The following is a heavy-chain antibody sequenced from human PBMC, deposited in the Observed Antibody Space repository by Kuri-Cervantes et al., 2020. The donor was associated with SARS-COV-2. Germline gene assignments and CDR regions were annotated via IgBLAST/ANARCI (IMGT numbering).Heavy chain of an antibody. J-gene: IGHJ4*02. CDR3: AKVKRLLWFGEFDY. CDR2: IDRGGSSV. D-gene: IGHD3-10*01. Sequence: GGSLRLSCAASGFTFSKYLMTWVRQAPGKGLEWISVIDRGGSSVHYADSVKGRFTVSRDNSKNTLYLQMSSLGADDTAVYYCAKVKRLLWFGEFDYWGQGTLVTVSS. V-gene: IGHV3-23*03. CDR1: GFTFSKYL.